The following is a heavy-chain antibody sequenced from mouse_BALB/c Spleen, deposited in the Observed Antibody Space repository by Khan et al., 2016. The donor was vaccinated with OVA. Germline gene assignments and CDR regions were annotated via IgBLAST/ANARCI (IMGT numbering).Heavy chain of an antibody. V-gene: IGHV1-4*01. D-gene: IGHD1-1*01. CDR3: ARVGSYQGNYGAWFAY. J-gene: IGHJ3*01. CDR1: GYTFTSYT. Sequence: VQLQESGAELARPGASVKMSCKASGYTFTSYTIHWVKQRPGQGLEWIGYINPSSGYSNYNQKFRDKATLTADKSSSTAYMQLSSLPSEDSAVYYCARVGSYQGNYGAWFAYWGQGTLVTVSA. CDR2: INPSSGYS.